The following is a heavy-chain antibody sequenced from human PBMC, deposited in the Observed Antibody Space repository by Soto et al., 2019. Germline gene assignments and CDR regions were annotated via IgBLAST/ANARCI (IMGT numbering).Heavy chain of an antibody. CDR2: MNPNSGNT. J-gene: IGHJ5*02. D-gene: IGHD2-15*01. CDR3: ARRLPLGYCSGGSCRNWFDP. CDR1: GYTFTSYD. V-gene: IGHV1-8*01. Sequence: GASVEVSCEASGYTFTSYDINGVRQATGQGFEWMGWMNPNSGNTGYAQKFQGRVTMTRNTSISTAYMELSSLRSEDTAVYYCARRLPLGYCSGGSCRNWFDPWGQGTLVTVSS.